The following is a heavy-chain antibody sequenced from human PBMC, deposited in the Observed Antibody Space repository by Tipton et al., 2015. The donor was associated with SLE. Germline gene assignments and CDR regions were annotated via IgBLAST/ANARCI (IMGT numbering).Heavy chain of an antibody. J-gene: IGHJ4*02. Sequence: QSGPEVKKPGSSVKVSCKASGGTFSSYAISWVRQAPGQGLEWMGGIIPIFGTANYAQKFQGRVTITADESTSTAYMELSSLRSEDTAVYYCAREGRITGTTDYWGQGTLVTVSS. CDR3: AREGRITGTTDY. D-gene: IGHD1-7*01. CDR2: IIPIFGTA. CDR1: GGTFSSYA. V-gene: IGHV1-69*01.